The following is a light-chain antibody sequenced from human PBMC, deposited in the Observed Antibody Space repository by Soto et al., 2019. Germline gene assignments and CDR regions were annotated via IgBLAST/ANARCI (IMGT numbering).Light chain of an antibody. CDR3: QQYGSSPPYT. CDR2: GAS. J-gene: IGKJ2*01. V-gene: IGKV3-20*01. Sequence: EIVLTQSPGTLSLSPGERAALSCGASQSVSSNSLAWYQQKPGQAPRLLILGASSRATGIPDRFSGSGSGTDFTLTISGLEPEDFAVYYCQQYGSSPPYTFGQGTKV. CDR1: QSVSSNS.